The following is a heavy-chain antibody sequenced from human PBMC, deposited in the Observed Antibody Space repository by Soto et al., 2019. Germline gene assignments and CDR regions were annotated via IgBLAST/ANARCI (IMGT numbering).Heavy chain of an antibody. CDR3: ARVNYYGSGNIGGWFDP. CDR2: IYYSGST. V-gene: IGHV4-59*01. CDR1: GGSISSYY. D-gene: IGHD3-10*01. J-gene: IGHJ5*02. Sequence: SETLSLTCTVSGGSISSYYWSWIRQPPGKGLEWIGYIYYSGSTNYNPSLKSRVTISVDTSKNQFSLKLSSVTAADTAVYYCARVNYYGSGNIGGWFDPWGQGTLVTVSS.